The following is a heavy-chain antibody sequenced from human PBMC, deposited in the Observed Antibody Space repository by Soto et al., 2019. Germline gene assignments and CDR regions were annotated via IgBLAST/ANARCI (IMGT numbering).Heavy chain of an antibody. CDR1: GYTFTSYA. V-gene: IGHV1-3*01. J-gene: IGHJ4*02. CDR3: AREGYSSGMTGYYFEY. D-gene: IGHD6-19*01. CDR2: INAGNGNT. Sequence: GASVKVSCKASGYTFTSYAMHWVRQAPGQRLEWMGWINAGNGNTKYSQKFQGRVTITRDTSASTAYMELSSLRSEDTAVYYCAREGYSSGMTGYYFEYWGQGTLVTVSS.